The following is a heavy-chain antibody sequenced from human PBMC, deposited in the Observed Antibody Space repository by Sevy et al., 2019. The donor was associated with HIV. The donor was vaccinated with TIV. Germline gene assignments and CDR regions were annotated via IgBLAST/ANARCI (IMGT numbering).Heavy chain of an antibody. Sequence: SETLSLTCTVSGVSISSSGYYWGWIRQPPGKGLEWIASINYGGSIFYNPALKSRVSISSDTSKNQFSLKLNSVTAADTAIYYCVGPTLTYSSGWSYYDSWGEGTVVTVSS. CDR1: GVSISSSGYY. J-gene: IGHJ4*02. CDR3: VGPTLTYSSGWSYYDS. V-gene: IGHV4-39*01. CDR2: INYGGSI. D-gene: IGHD6-19*01.